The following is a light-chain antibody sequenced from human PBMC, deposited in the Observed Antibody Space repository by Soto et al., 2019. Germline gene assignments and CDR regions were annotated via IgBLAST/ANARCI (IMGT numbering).Light chain of an antibody. J-gene: IGLJ2*01. V-gene: IGLV1-44*01. Sequence: QSVLTQPPSASGTPGQRVSISCSGSSSNIGSNSVTWYQQFLGKAPKLLIYGSNQRPSGVPDRFSGSKSGTSASLAISGLQSEDESDYHCAAWDDTLNGPVFGGGTQLTVL. CDR2: GSN. CDR1: SSNIGSNS. CDR3: AAWDDTLNGPV.